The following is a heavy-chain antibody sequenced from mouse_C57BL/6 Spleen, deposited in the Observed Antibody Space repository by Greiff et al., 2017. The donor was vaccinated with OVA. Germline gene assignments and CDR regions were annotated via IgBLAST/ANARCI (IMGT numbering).Heavy chain of an antibody. J-gene: IGHJ4*01. V-gene: IGHV1-55*01. CDR2: IYPGSGST. Sequence: QVQLQQSGAELVKPGASVKMSCKASGYTFTSYWITWVKQRPGQGLEWIGDIYPGSGSTNYNEKFKSKATLTVDTSSSTAYMQLSSLTSEDSAVYYGARYTTVVATDYAMDYWGQGTSVTVSS. CDR1: GYTFTSYW. CDR3: ARYTTVVATDYAMDY. D-gene: IGHD1-1*01.